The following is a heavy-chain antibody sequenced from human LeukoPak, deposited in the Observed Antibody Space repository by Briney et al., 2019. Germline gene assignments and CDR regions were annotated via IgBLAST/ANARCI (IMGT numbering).Heavy chain of an antibody. V-gene: IGHV4-59*01. Sequence: SETLSLTCTVSGASISSSSWNWIRQAPGKGLEWIGYITFSGGTNYHPSLGSRVTISLDMSKNQFSLKLTSVTAADTAIYYCARDSVYATNWYDPWGQGTLVTVSS. D-gene: IGHD2-8*01. CDR2: ITFSGGT. CDR1: GASISSSS. J-gene: IGHJ5*02. CDR3: ARDSVYATNWYDP.